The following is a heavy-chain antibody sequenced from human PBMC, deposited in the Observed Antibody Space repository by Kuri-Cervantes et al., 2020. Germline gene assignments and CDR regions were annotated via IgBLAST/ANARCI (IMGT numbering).Heavy chain of an antibody. J-gene: IGHJ4*03. V-gene: IGHV3-7*03. CDR1: GFTFSSYW. CDR2: IKQDGSEK. CDR3: AKDQGSGWYGSYFDY. D-gene: IGHD6-19*01. Sequence: GESLKISCAASGFTFSSYWMSWVRQAPGKGLEWVANIKQDGSEKYYVDSVKGRFTISRDNAKNSLYLQMNSLRAEDTAVYYCAKDQGSGWYGSYFDYWGQGTLVTVSS.